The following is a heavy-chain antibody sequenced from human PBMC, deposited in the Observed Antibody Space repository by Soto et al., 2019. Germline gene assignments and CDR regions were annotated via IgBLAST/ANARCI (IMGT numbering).Heavy chain of an antibody. V-gene: IGHV3-7*01. CDR3: ARDIASGFYLQYYYYGMDV. Sequence: GGSLRLSCAASGFSFNTFWMSWVRQAPGKGLEWLANIKQDGSEIHYVDSVKGRFTISRDNAKSSLYLQMNSLRTEDTAVYYCARDIASGFYLQYYYYGMDVWGPGTTVTVSS. CDR2: IKQDGSEI. J-gene: IGHJ6*02. CDR1: GFSFNTFW. D-gene: IGHD3-3*01.